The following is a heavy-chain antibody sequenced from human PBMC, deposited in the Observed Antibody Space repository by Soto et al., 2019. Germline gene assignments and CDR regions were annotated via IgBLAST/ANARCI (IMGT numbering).Heavy chain of an antibody. CDR1: GESFSNHY. V-gene: IGHV4-34*01. Sequence: SETLSLTCAVYGESFSNHYWTWIRQSPGKGLEWVGETNYSGSTRYNWSLGSRVTISVDTSKNQFSLMVTSVTAEDTAVYYCARGVVYRDVGLAYGMDVWGQGTTVTVSS. CDR2: TNYSGST. CDR3: ARGVVYRDVGLAYGMDV. D-gene: IGHD3-22*01. J-gene: IGHJ6*02.